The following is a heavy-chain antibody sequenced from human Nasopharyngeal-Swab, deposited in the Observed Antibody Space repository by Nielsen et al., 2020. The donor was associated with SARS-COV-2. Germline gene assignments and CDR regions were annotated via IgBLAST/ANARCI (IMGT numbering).Heavy chain of an antibody. CDR2: IYYSGRS. D-gene: IGHD4-17*01. CDR3: ARLGYGDSNWFDP. Sequence: WIRQPPVQGLEWIGSIYYSGRSYYNPSLKSRVTISEDTYKNQFSLKRSLVAAADTAVYYCARLGYGDSNWFDPWGQGTLVTVSS. J-gene: IGHJ5*02. V-gene: IGHV4-39*01.